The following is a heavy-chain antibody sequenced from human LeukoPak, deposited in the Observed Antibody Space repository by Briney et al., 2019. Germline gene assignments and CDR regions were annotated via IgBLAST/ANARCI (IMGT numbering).Heavy chain of an antibody. D-gene: IGHD1-7*01. CDR3: ARSITGTTDSD. V-gene: IGHV1-18*01. J-gene: IGHJ4*02. CDR2: ISAYNGNT. Sequence: ASVKVSCKASGYTFNSYGISWVRQAPGQGLEWMGWISAYNGNTKHAQKLQGRVTMTTDTSTSTAYMELRSLRSDDTAVYYCARSITGTTDSDWGQGTLVTVSS. CDR1: GYTFNSYG.